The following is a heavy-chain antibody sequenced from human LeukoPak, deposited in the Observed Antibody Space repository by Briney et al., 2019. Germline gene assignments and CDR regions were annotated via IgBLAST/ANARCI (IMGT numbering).Heavy chain of an antibody. V-gene: IGHV4-4*09. Sequence: GSLRLSCAASGITFNNAWMSWVRQTPGKGLEWVGYIYASGNTNYNPSLKSRVTISVDTSKNQFSLTLSSVTAVDTAVYYCARHSSVVRGWFDPWGQGTLVTVSS. CDR3: ARHSSVVRGWFDP. J-gene: IGHJ5*02. CDR2: IYASGNT. CDR1: GITFNNAW. D-gene: IGHD2-15*01.